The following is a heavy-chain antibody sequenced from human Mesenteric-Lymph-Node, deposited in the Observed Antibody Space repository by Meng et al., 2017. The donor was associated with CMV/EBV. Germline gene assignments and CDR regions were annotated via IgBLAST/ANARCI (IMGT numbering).Heavy chain of an antibody. Sequence: GGSLRLSCAASGFTFSSYEMNWVRQAPGKGLEWVSYISISSSGTTIYYADSAKGRFTISRDNAKNSLYLQMNSLRAEDTAVYYCARGFVWFGEFLPNAFDIWGQGTMVTVSS. CDR1: GFTFSSYE. CDR2: ISISSSGTTI. V-gene: IGHV3-48*03. J-gene: IGHJ3*02. CDR3: ARGFVWFGEFLPNAFDI. D-gene: IGHD3-10*01.